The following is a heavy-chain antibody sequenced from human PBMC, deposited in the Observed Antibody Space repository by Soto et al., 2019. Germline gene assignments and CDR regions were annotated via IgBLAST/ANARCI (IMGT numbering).Heavy chain of an antibody. Sequence: GGSLSLSCAASGFTFSNAWMNWVRQAPGKGLEWVGLIKSKTNGGTTHYAAPVKGRFTISRDDSKSTLYLQMNSLKTEDTAVYYCTTEKSGSHDYWGQGTLVTVSS. V-gene: IGHV3-15*07. CDR3: TTEKSGSHDY. CDR2: IKSKTNGGTT. D-gene: IGHD1-26*01. CDR1: GFTFSNAW. J-gene: IGHJ4*02.